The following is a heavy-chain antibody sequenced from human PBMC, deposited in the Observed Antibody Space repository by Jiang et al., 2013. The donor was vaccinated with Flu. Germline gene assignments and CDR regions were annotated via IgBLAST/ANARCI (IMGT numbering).Heavy chain of an antibody. D-gene: IGHD2/OR15-2a*01. CDR3: ARVRSVASVLYYFDF. Sequence: TCEVSGYSITNGYYWGWIRQPPGKGLEWIASIYHSGTTYYNPSLKSRVTISVDTSKNHFSLKLNSVTAADTAVYFCARVRSVASVLYYFDFWGQGTLVTVSS. J-gene: IGHJ4*02. CDR1: GYSITNGYY. V-gene: IGHV4-38-2*01. CDR2: IYHSGTT.